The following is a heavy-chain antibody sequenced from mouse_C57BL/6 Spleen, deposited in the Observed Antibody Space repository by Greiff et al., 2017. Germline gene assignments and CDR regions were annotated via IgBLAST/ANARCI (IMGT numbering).Heavy chain of an antibody. Sequence: VQLQQPGAELVRPGSSVKLSCKASGYTFTSYWMDWVKQRPGQGLEWIGNIYPSDSETHYNQKFKDKATLTVDKSSSTAYMQLSSLTSEDSAVYYCASAHYYYGLDYWGQGTTLTVSS. D-gene: IGHD1-1*01. CDR2: IYPSDSET. V-gene: IGHV1-61*01. CDR3: ASAHYYYGLDY. CDR1: GYTFTSYW. J-gene: IGHJ2*01.